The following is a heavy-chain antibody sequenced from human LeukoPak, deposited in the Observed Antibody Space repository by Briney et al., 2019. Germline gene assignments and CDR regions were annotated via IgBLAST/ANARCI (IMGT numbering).Heavy chain of an antibody. CDR1: GFTFSSYG. D-gene: IGHD3-16*01. CDR3: AREHPDLGASDY. J-gene: IGHJ4*02. CDR2: IWYDGSNK. V-gene: IGHV3-33*01. Sequence: LRLSCAASGFTFSSYGMHWVRQAPGKGLEWVAVIWYDGSNKYYADSVKGRFTVSRDNSKNTLYLQMNSLRAEDTAVYYCAREHPDLGASDYWGQGTLVTVSS.